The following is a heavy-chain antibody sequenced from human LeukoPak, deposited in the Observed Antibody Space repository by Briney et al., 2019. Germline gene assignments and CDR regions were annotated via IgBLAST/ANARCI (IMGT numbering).Heavy chain of an antibody. CDR1: GGSFSGYY. CDR2: INHSGST. Sequence: SETLSLTCAVYGGSFSGYYWSWIRQPQGKGLEWIGEINHSGSTNYNPSLKSRVTISVDTSKNQFSLKLSSVTAADTAVYYCARGVRGYSYADWGQGTLVTVSS. CDR3: ARGVRGYSYAD. D-gene: IGHD5-18*01. V-gene: IGHV4-34*01. J-gene: IGHJ4*02.